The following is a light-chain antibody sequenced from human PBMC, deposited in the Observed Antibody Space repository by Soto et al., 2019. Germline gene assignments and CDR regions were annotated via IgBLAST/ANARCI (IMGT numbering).Light chain of an antibody. V-gene: IGLV2-23*02. J-gene: IGLJ2*01. CDR1: RSDVGNYNL. Sequence: QSALTQPASVSGSPGQSITISCTGTRSDVGNYNLVSWYQQHPGKAPKLMIYEVSKRPSGVSNRFSGSKSGNTASLTISGLQAEDVADYYCCSYAGSRTYVVFGGGPKLTVL. CDR3: CSYAGSRTYVV. CDR2: EVS.